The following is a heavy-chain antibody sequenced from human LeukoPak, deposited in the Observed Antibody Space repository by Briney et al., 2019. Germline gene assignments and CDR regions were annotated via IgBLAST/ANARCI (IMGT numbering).Heavy chain of an antibody. CDR3: ASPVMGGYGAEFDY. V-gene: IGHV1-69*13. J-gene: IGHJ4*02. CDR2: IIPIFGTA. Sequence: AVKVSCKASGGTFSSYAISWVRQAPGQGLEWMGGIIPIFGTANYSQKFQGRVTITADESTSTAYMELSSLRSEDTAVYYCASPVMGGYGAEFDYWGQGTLVTVSS. CDR1: GGTFSSYA. D-gene: IGHD5-12*01.